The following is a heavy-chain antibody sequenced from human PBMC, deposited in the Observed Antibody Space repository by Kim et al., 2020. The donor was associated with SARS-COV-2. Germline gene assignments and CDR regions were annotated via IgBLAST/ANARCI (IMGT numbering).Heavy chain of an antibody. D-gene: IGHD1-26*01. CDR3: ARERDEKVGAARHFDY. CDR2: VYSSGRT. CDR1: GDSIRSSPYS. V-gene: IGHV4-39*02. Sequence: SETLSLTCTVSGDSIRSSPYSWAWIRQPPGKGLEWITTVYSSGRTYYNPSLMSRVSMSVDLGKNQFSLRLSSVTAADTALYYCARERDEKVGAARHFDY. J-gene: IGHJ4*01.